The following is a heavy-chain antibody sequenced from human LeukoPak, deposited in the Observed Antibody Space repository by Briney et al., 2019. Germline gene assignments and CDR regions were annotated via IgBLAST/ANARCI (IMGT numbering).Heavy chain of an antibody. V-gene: IGHV3-48*04. Sequence: GGSLRLSCAASGFSLNTYSMNWVRQAPGKGLEWVSYISSSSTTIYYADSVKGRFTISRDNAKNSVYLQMNSLRAEDTAVYYCVRDYVWGTYEPDYWGQGILVTVSS. CDR1: GFSLNTYS. J-gene: IGHJ4*02. D-gene: IGHD3-16*01. CDR3: VRDYVWGTYEPDY. CDR2: ISSSSTTI.